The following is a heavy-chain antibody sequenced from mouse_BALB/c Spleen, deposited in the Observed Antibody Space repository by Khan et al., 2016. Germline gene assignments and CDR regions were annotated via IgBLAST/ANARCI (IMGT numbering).Heavy chain of an antibody. D-gene: IGHD2-4*01. J-gene: IGHJ3*01. CDR1: GFTFSDYY. V-gene: IGHV5-4*02. CDR2: ISDGGSYT. Sequence: EVELVESGGGLVKPGGSLKLSCAASGFTFSDYYMYWVRQTPEKRLEWVATISDGGSYTYYPDSVTGRFTISRDNAKNNLYLQMSSRKSEDTARYYCAREGLRRGFAYWGQGTLVTVSA. CDR3: AREGLRRGFAY.